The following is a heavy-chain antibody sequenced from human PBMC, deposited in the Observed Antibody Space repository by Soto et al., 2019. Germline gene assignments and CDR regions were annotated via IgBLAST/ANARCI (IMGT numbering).Heavy chain of an antibody. Sequence: SETLSLTCAVSGGSISGGGYSWSWIRQPPGKGLEWIGYIYHSGSTYYNPSLKSRVTISVDRSKNQFSLKLSSVTAADTAVYYCARDGSYGDYVNWFDPWGQGTLVTVSS. CDR3: ARDGSYGDYVNWFDP. CDR2: IYHSGST. CDR1: GGSISGGGYS. D-gene: IGHD4-17*01. V-gene: IGHV4-30-2*01. J-gene: IGHJ5*02.